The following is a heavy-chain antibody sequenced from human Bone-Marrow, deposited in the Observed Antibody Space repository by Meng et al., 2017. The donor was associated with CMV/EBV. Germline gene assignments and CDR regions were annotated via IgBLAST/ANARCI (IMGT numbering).Heavy chain of an antibody. CDR1: GFTFSSYW. V-gene: IGHV3-7*01. J-gene: IGHJ6*02. D-gene: IGHD2-2*01. Sequence: GESLKISCAASGFTFSSYWMSWVRQAPGKGLEWVANIKQDGSEKYYVDSVKGRFTISRDNAKNSLYLQMNSLRAEDTAVYYCARDRSRYCSSTSCRYGMDVWGQGAMVTVSS. CDR2: IKQDGSEK. CDR3: ARDRSRYCSSTSCRYGMDV.